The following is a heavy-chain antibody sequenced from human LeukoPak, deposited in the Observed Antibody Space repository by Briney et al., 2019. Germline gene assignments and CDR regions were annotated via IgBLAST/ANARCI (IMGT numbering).Heavy chain of an antibody. CDR3: ARDLAAAGMYYYCYYGMDV. CDR1: GYTFTSYG. Sequence: ASVKVSCKASGYTFTSYGISWVRQAPGQGLEKMGWISAYNGNTNYTQKLQGRITKTTDTSTSTAYMELRGLRSDDTAVYYCARDLAAAGMYYYCYYGMDVWGQGTTVTVSS. J-gene: IGHJ6*02. V-gene: IGHV1-18*01. CDR2: ISAYNGNT. D-gene: IGHD6-13*01.